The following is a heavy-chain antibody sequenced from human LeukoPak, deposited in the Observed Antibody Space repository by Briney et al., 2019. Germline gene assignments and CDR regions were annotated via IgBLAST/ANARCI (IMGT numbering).Heavy chain of an antibody. CDR2: IYYRGTT. D-gene: IGHD3-3*01. CDR1: GYSGNSADYY. J-gene: IGHJ6*04. CDR3: AREGITIFGQNYYYGVDV. V-gene: IGHV4-30-4*01. Sequence: SQTLSLTCTVSGYSGNSADYYWIWIRQSPGKGLEWIGNIYYRGTTDYKPSLKRRITISLDTSRNQFSLRVRSVTAADTAVYNCAREGITIFGQNYYYGVDVWGKGTTVIVSS.